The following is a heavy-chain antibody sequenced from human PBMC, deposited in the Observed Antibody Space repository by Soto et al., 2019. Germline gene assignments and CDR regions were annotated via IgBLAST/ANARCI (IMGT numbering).Heavy chain of an antibody. CDR2: ISYDGSNK. CDR1: GFTFSSYA. V-gene: IGHV3-30-3*01. J-gene: IGHJ3*02. Sequence: GGSLRLSCAASGFTFSSYAMHWVRQAPGKGLEWVAVISYDGSNKYYADSVKGRFTISRDNSKNTLYLQMNSLRAEDTAVYYCARDRGIAVAVTTGAFDIWGQGTMVTVSS. CDR3: ARDRGIAVAVTTGAFDI. D-gene: IGHD6-19*01.